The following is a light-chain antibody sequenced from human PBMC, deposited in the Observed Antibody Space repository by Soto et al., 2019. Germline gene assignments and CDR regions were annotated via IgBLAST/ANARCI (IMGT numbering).Light chain of an antibody. J-gene: IGKJ4*01. V-gene: IGKV3D-20*01. CDR1: QTITYNF. Sequence: IVLTQSPGTLSLSPGEVATLSCGASQTITYNFLAWYQKKPGLAPRLLVYDASNRATGIPDRFSDSDTGTDLTITISTLGPEVLAAYYCQLYGEHSLTFGGGTRVEI. CDR2: DAS. CDR3: QLYGEHSLT.